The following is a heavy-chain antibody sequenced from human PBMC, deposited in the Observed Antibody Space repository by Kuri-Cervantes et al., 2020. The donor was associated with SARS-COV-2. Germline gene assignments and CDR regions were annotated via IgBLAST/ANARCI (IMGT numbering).Heavy chain of an antibody. CDR2: ISSSSSYI. J-gene: IGHJ6*04. Sequence: GGSLRLSCAASGFTFSSYAMHWVRQAPGKGLEWVSSISSSSSYIYYADSVEGRFTISRDNAKNSLYLQMNSLRAEDTAVYYCAREGEQQLAEKVPRLDVWGKGTTVTVSS. V-gene: IGHV3-21*01. D-gene: IGHD6-13*01. CDR1: GFTFSSYA. CDR3: AREGEQQLAEKVPRLDV.